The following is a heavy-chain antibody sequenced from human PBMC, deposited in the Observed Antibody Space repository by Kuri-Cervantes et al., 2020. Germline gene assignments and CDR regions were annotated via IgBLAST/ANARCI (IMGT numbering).Heavy chain of an antibody. CDR2: ISYDGSNK. V-gene: IGHV3-30-3*01. J-gene: IGHJ4*02. Sequence: GGSLRLSCAASGFTFSSYAMHWVRQAPGKGLEWVAVISYDGSNKYYADSVKGRFTISRDSAKNSLYLQMNSLRAEDTAVYYCARGGPYGGNRFWDYWGQGTLVTVSS. CDR1: GFTFSSYA. CDR3: ARGGPYGGNRFWDY. D-gene: IGHD4-23*01.